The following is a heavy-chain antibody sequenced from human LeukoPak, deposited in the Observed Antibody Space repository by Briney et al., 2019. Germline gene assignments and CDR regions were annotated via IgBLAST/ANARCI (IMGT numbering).Heavy chain of an antibody. CDR1: GYTFTGYY. Sequence: GASVKVSCKPSGYTFTGYYLHWVRQAPGQALEWMGWINPNIGATMYAEKFQGRVTMTRDTSISTAYMELSSLRSDDTALYYCARDSVGSDWPRPYYFENWGQGTLVTVSS. CDR2: INPNIGAT. D-gene: IGHD6-19*01. CDR3: ARDSVGSDWPRPYYFEN. J-gene: IGHJ4*02. V-gene: IGHV1-2*02.